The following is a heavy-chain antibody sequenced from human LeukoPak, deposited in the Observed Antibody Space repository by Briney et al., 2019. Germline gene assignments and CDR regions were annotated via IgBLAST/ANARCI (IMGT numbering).Heavy chain of an antibody. CDR2: ISSSSSYI. V-gene: IGHV3-21*01. J-gene: IGHJ4*02. CDR1: GFTFSSYS. D-gene: IGHD2-2*01. CDR3: ARVASTTLDY. Sequence: AGGSLRLSCAASGFTFSSYSMNWVRQAPGKGLEWVSSISSSSSYIYYADSVKGRFTISRDNAKNSLYLQMNSLRAEDTAVYYCARVASTTLDYWGQGTLVTVSS.